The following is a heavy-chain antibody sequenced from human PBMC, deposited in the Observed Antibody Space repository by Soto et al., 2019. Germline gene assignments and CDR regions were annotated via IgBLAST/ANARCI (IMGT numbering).Heavy chain of an antibody. CDR2: INAGNGNT. Sequence: ASVKVSCKASGYTFTSYAMHWVRQAPGQRLEWMGWINAGNGNTKYSQKFQGRVTITRDTSASTAYMDLSSLRSEDTAVYYCARVLGHYYDSSGYRKFNDAFDIWGQGTMVTVSS. D-gene: IGHD3-22*01. V-gene: IGHV1-3*01. J-gene: IGHJ3*02. CDR1: GYTFTSYA. CDR3: ARVLGHYYDSSGYRKFNDAFDI.